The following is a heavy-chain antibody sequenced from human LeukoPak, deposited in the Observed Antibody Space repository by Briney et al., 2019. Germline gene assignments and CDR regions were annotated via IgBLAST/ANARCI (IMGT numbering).Heavy chain of an antibody. D-gene: IGHD3-3*01. V-gene: IGHV4-31*03. J-gene: IGHJ4*02. CDR3: ARSFSPDFWRGYLAY. CDR1: GGSISSGDYY. CDR2: IYYSGGT. Sequence: SQTLSLTCTVSGGSISSGDYYWTWIRQHPGKGLEWIGYIYYSGGTYYNPSLKSRVTISVDTSKNQFSLKLSSVTAADTAVYYCARSFSPDFWRGYLAYWGQGTLVTVSS.